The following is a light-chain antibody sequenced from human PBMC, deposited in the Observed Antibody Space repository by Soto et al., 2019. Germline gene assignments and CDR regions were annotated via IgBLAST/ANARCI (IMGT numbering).Light chain of an antibody. V-gene: IGLV2-14*01. CDR3: CSYTTSNTRQIV. CDR1: SSDVGGYNY. CDR2: DVT. J-gene: IGLJ1*01. Sequence: QSALTQPASVSGSPGHSITISCTGTSSDVGGYNYVSWYQQQPGKAPKFMIYDVTNRPPGVSNRFSGSKSGNTASLTISGLQAEDEADYYCCSYTTSNTRQIVFGTGTKVTVL.